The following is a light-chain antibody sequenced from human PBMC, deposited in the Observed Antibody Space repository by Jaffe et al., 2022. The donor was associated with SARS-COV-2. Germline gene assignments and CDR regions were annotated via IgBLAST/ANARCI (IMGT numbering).Light chain of an antibody. Sequence: QSALTQPRSVSGSPGQSVTISCTGTSSDVGGYNYVSWYQQHPGKAPKLMIYDVSKRPSGVPDRFSGSKSGNTASLTISGLQADDEADYYCCSYAGSNTFVFGIGTKVTDL. CDR1: SSDVGGYNY. CDR3: CSYAGSNTFV. V-gene: IGLV2-11*01. J-gene: IGLJ1*01. CDR2: DVS.